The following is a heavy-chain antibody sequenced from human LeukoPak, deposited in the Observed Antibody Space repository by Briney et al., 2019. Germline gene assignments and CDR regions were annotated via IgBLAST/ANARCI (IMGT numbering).Heavy chain of an antibody. Sequence: GGSLRLSCAASGFTVSSNYMSWVRQAPGKGLEWVSVIYSGGSTYYADSVKGRFTISRDNSKNTLYLQMNSLRAEDTAVYYCAKGEVVVAATVGYYWGQGTLVTVSS. CDR2: IYSGGST. V-gene: IGHV3-66*01. CDR3: AKGEVVVAATVGYY. J-gene: IGHJ4*02. CDR1: GFTVSSNY. D-gene: IGHD2-15*01.